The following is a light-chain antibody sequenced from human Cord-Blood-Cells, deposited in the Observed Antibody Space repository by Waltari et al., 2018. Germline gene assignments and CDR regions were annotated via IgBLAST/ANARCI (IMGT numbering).Light chain of an antibody. J-gene: IGLJ1*01. CDR1: SSNIGSNY. CDR3: AAWDDSLSGHYV. CDR2: RNK. Sequence: QSVLTQPPSASGTPGQRVTISCSGSSSNIGSNYVYWYQQLPGTAPKLLIYRNKQRPSGVPDRFSGSKYGTSASLAISGLRSEDEADYYCAAWDDSLSGHYVFGTGTKVTVL. V-gene: IGLV1-47*01.